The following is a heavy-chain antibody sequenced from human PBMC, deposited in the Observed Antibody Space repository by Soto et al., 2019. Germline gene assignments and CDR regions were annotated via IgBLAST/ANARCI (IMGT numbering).Heavy chain of an antibody. Sequence: QVELQQSGPGLVKPSQTLSLTCAISGDSVSSSSAAWIWIRQSPSRGLEWLGRTYYRSKWIHEYAVSMESRITLTPDTSKNQFSLQLYSVTPEDTAVYYCAGVVWFRGMEVWGQGTPVTVSS. D-gene: IGHD3-16*01. CDR2: TYYRSKWIH. CDR3: AGVVWFRGMEV. V-gene: IGHV6-1*01. J-gene: IGHJ6*02. CDR1: GDSVSSSSAA.